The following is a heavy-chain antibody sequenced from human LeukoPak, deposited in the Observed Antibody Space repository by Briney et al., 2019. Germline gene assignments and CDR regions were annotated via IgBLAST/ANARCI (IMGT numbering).Heavy chain of an antibody. CDR2: INTDGSST. V-gene: IGHV3-74*01. D-gene: IGHD3-9*01. Sequence: GGSLRLSCAASGFTFSSFWMHWVRQAPGKGLVWVSRINTDGSSTSYADSVKGRFTISRDNAKNTLYLQMNSLRAEDTAVYYCARTVPGYFFDYWGQGTLVTVSS. CDR1: GFTFSSFW. CDR3: ARTVPGYFFDY. J-gene: IGHJ4*02.